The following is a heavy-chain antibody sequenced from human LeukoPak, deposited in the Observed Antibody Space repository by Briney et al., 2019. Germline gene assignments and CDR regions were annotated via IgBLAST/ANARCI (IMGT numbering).Heavy chain of an antibody. D-gene: IGHD3-10*01. CDR2: IWYDGSNK. CDR1: GFTFSSYG. CDR3: ARVFRVVRGDGMDV. V-gene: IGHV3-33*01. J-gene: IGHJ6*02. Sequence: PGGSQRLSCAASGFTFSSYGMHWVRQAPGKGLEWVAVIWYDGSNKYYADSVKGRFTISRDNSKNTLCLQMNSLRAEDTAVYYCARVFRVVRGDGMDVWGQGTTVTVSS.